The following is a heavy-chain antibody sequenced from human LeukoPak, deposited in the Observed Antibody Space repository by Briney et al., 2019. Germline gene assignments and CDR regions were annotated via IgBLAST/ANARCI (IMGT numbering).Heavy chain of an antibody. CDR3: ARGSSSRKWFDP. Sequence: IGEINHSGSNNYNPSLKRRITISVDTSKKQFSLKLSPVDAADPAVYYCARGSSSRKWFDPWGQGTLVTASS. CDR2: INHSGSN. J-gene: IGHJ5*02. D-gene: IGHD6-13*01. V-gene: IGHV4-34*01.